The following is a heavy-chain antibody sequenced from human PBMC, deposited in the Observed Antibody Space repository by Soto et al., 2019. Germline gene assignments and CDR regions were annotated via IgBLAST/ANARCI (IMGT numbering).Heavy chain of an antibody. CDR3: ARLYNYYDSSGYYYFDY. V-gene: IGHV4-39*01. CDR1: GGSISSSSYY. D-gene: IGHD3-22*01. Sequence: QLQLQESGPGLVKPSETLSLTCTVSGGSISSSSYYWGWIRQPPGKGLEWIGSIYYSGSTYYNPSLMSRVTISVDTSKNPFSLTLSSVTAAYTAVYYCARLYNYYDSSGYYYFDYWGQGTLVTVSS. J-gene: IGHJ4*02. CDR2: IYYSGST.